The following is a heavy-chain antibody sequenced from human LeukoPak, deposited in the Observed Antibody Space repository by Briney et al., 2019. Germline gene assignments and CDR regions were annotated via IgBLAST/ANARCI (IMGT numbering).Heavy chain of an antibody. D-gene: IGHD2-15*01. CDR2: IYPSGST. CDR3: ARDDDCSGGSCYSIADY. Sequence: ASETLSLTCAVSGYSISSGYYWGWIRQPPGKGLEWIGSIYPSGSTYYNPSLKSRVTISVDTSKNQFSLKLSSVTAADTAVYYCARDDDCSGGSCYSIADYWGQGTLVTVSS. CDR1: GYSISSGYY. J-gene: IGHJ4*02. V-gene: IGHV4-38-2*02.